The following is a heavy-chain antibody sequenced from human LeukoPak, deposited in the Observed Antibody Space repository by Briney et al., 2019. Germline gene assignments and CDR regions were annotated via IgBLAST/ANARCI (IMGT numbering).Heavy chain of an antibody. J-gene: IGHJ4*02. CDR2: ISYDGSNK. Sequence: PGGSLRLSCAAPGFTFSSYGMHWVRQAPGKGLEWVAVISYDGSNKYYADSVKGRFTISRDNSKNTLYLQMSSPRPEDTAVYYCANGGYTSSWYVVDYWGQGTLVTVSS. D-gene: IGHD6-13*01. CDR1: GFTFSSYG. CDR3: ANGGYTSSWYVVDY. V-gene: IGHV3-30*18.